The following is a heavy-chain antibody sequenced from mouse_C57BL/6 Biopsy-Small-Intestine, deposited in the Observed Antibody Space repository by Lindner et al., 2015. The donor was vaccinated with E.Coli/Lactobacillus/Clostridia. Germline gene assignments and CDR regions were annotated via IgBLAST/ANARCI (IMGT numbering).Heavy chain of an antibody. CDR3: ATSAGRNGISPGDY. J-gene: IGHJ4*01. CDR2: FDPKTGKT. V-gene: IGHV1-83*01. Sequence: SVKVSCKISGYYLSELSVHWVRQPPGKGLEWMGGFDPKTGKTVYLQKLQGRVIMTEDTSADTAFMELRDLRSEDTAVYYCATSAGRNGISPGDYWGPGTLVTVAS. CDR1: GYYLSELS.